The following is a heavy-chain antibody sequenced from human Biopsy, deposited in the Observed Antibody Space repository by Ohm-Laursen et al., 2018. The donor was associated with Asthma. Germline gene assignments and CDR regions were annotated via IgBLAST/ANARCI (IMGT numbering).Heavy chain of an antibody. Sequence: GSSVKVSCNASGYTFINYAIHWVRQAPGQRLEWMGWINAGNGNTKYSQKFQGRVTITRDTSASTAYMELSSLRSEDTAVYYCARTYYDFLTGQVIDAFAIWGQGTMVTVSS. J-gene: IGHJ3*02. D-gene: IGHD3-9*01. CDR2: INAGNGNT. CDR3: ARTYYDFLTGQVIDAFAI. CDR1: GYTFINYA. V-gene: IGHV1-3*01.